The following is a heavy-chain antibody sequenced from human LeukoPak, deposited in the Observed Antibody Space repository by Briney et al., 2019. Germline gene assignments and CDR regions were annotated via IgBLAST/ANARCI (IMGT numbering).Heavy chain of an antibody. CDR3: ARLGYSSSWYVFDY. J-gene: IGHJ4*02. D-gene: IGHD6-13*01. CDR2: IYYSGSA. V-gene: IGHV4-59*01. Sequence: PSETLSLTCTVSGVSISSYYWSWIRQPPGKGLEWIGYIYYSGSAIYNPSLKSRVTISVDTSKSQFSLNLSSVTAADTAVYYCARLGYSSSWYVFDYWGQGTLVTVSS. CDR1: GVSISSYY.